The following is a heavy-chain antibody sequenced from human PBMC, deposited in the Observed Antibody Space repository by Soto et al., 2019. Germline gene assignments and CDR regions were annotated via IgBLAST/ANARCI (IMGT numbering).Heavy chain of an antibody. CDR3: ATPHITIFGVVPDDGMDV. V-gene: IGHV5-10-1*01. J-gene: IGHJ6*02. CDR2: IDPSDSYT. Sequence: PGESLKISCKGSGYSFTSYWISCVRQMPGKGLEWMGRIDPSDSYTNYSPSFQGHVTISADKSISTAYLQWSSLKASDTAMYYCATPHITIFGVVPDDGMDVWGQGTKVTVSS. CDR1: GYSFTSYW. D-gene: IGHD3-3*01.